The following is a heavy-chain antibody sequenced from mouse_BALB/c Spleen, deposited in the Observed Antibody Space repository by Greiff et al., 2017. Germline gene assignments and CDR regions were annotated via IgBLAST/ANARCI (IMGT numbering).Heavy chain of an antibody. CDR3: ARHEEGGAYYRYDYAMDY. CDR2: FYPGSGSI. CDR1: GYTFTEYT. Sequence: QVQLKQSGAELVKPGASVKLSCKASGYTFTEYTIHWVKQRSGQGLEWIGWFYPGSGSIKYNEKFKDKATLTADKSSSTVYMELSRLTSEDSAVYFCARHEEGGAYYRYDYAMDYWGQGTSVTVSS. J-gene: IGHJ4*01. D-gene: IGHD2-14*01. V-gene: IGHV1-62-2*01.